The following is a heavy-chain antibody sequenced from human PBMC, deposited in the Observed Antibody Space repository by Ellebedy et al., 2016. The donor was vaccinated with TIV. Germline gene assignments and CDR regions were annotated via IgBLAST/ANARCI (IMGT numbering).Heavy chain of an antibody. Sequence: GSLRLSXTVSGGSISSSNYYWGWIRQPPGKGLEWIAIISYRGSTYYNPSLQGRVTVSVDTSNNQFSLKLSSVTAADTAVYYCAHSFVSSTSWAGGMDVWGQGTTVTVSS. CDR1: GGSISSSNYY. V-gene: IGHV4-39*01. CDR3: AHSFVSSTSWAGGMDV. CDR2: ISYRGST. D-gene: IGHD2-2*01. J-gene: IGHJ6*02.